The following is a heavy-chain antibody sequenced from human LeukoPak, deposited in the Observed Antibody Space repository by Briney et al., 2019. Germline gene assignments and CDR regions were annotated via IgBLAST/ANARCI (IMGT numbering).Heavy chain of an antibody. CDR3: ALQQEVGRLGDY. V-gene: IGHV1-3*01. Sequence: ASVKVSCKASGYTFTNYTIHWVRQAPGQSLEWMGWIYAGGDDIKYSWRFLGRVTITGDTSARISYIELTNLRFEDTAIYYCALQQEVGRLGDYWGQGTLVTVSS. J-gene: IGHJ4*02. CDR1: GYTFTNYT. D-gene: IGHD1-26*01. CDR2: IYAGGDDI.